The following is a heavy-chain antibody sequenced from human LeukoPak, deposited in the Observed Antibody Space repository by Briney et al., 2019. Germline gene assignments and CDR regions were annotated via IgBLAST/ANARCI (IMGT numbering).Heavy chain of an antibody. J-gene: IGHJ4*02. CDR2: IYHSGST. Sequence: SETLSLTCTVSGYSISSGYYWGWIRQPPGKGLEWIGSIYHSGSTFYNPSLKSRVTISIDTSKNQFSLQLRSVTTADTAVYYCAREEVGAAADIDYWGQGTLVTVSS. CDR3: AREEVGAAADIDY. D-gene: IGHD6-25*01. V-gene: IGHV4-38-2*02. CDR1: GYSISSGYY.